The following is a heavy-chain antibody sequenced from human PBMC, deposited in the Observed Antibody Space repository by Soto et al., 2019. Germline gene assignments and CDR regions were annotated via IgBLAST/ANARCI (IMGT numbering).Heavy chain of an antibody. D-gene: IGHD6-19*01. CDR3: ARGRVRSSGWWYY. J-gene: IGHJ4*02. CDR2: INHSGST. Sequence: QVQLQQWGAGLLKPSETLSLTCAVYGGSFSGYYWSWIRQPPGKGLEWIGEINHSGSTNYNPSLKSRVTISVDTSKNQFSLKLSSVTAADTAVYYCARGRVRSSGWWYYWGQGTLVTVSS. V-gene: IGHV4-34*01. CDR1: GGSFSGYY.